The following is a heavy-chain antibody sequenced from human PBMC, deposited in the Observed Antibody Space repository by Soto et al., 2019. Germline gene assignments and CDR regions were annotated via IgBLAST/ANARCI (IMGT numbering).Heavy chain of an antibody. CDR3: ARVKDQYYYYYYMDV. CDR2: INWNGGST. J-gene: IGHJ6*03. V-gene: IGHV3-20*01. Sequence: GGSLRLSCAASGFTFDDYGMSWVRQAPGKGLEWVSGINWNGGSTGYADSVKGRFTISRDNAKNSLYLQMNSLRAEDTALYHCARVKDQYYYYYYMDVWGKGTTVTVSS. CDR1: GFTFDDYG.